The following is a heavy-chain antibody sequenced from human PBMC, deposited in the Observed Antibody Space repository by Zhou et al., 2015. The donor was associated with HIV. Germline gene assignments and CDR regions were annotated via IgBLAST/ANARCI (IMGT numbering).Heavy chain of an antibody. V-gene: IGHV3-9*03. CDR3: AKDRVWFGESIWSGAFDI. CDR1: GFSFNDYA. Sequence: VQLVESGGGLVHPGRSLRLSCATSGFSFNDYAMHWVRQAPGKGLEWVSGISWNRASIGYADSVKGRFTISRDNAKNSLYLQMNSLTAEDMALYYCAKDRVWFGESIWSGAFDIWGQGTMVTVSS. CDR2: ISWNRASI. J-gene: IGHJ3*02. D-gene: IGHD3-10*01.